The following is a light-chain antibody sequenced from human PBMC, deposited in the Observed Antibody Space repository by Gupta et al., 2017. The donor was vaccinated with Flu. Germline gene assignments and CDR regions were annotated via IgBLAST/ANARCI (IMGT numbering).Light chain of an antibody. CDR1: KLGDKY. CDR2: QHS. J-gene: IGLJ2*01. Sequence: SSELTPPPAVSVSPGQTASITCSGDKLGDKYSCWYQQKPSQSPVLVIHQHSKRPSGIPERFSGSNSGNTATLTLSGTEAMDEADDYWQARDSSTVFGGGTKLTVL. V-gene: IGLV3-1*01. CDR3: QARDSSTV.